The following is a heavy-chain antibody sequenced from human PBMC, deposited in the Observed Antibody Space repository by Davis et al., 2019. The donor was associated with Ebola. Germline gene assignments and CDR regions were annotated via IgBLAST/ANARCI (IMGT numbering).Heavy chain of an antibody. V-gene: IGHV3-74*01. J-gene: IGHJ4*02. CDR3: ARDRSQIVPWYFDY. CDR2: IKSDGSST. Sequence: GESLKISCAASGYTFRNYWMHWVRQAPGKGLVWVARIKSDGSSTSYADSVKGRFTISRDNAKNTLYLQMNSLRAEDTAVYYCARDRSQIVPWYFDYWGQGTLVTVSS. D-gene: IGHD6-6*01. CDR1: GYTFRNYW.